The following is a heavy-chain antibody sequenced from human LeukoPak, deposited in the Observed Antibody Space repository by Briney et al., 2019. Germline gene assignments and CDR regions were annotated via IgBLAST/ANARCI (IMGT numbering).Heavy chain of an antibody. D-gene: IGHD1-14*01. CDR1: GFTVSSNY. Sequence: GGSLRLSCAASGFTVSSNYMSWVRQAPGKGLEWVSVIYSGGNTYYADSVKGRFTISRDNSKNTLYLRMNGLRAEDTAVYYCARNQRGDGINYFDYWGQGTLVTVSS. CDR3: ARNQRGDGINYFDY. J-gene: IGHJ4*02. CDR2: IYSGGNT. V-gene: IGHV3-53*01.